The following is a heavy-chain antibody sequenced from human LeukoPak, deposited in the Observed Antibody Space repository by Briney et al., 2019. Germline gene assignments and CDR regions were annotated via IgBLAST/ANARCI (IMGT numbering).Heavy chain of an antibody. J-gene: IGHJ4*02. CDR2: ISASGGST. Sequence: GGSLRLSCAASGFIFSSYAMTWVRHAPGKGLEWVSGISASGGSTYYADSVKGRFTISRDNSKNTLYLQMNSLRAEDTAAYYCATATTFYSDSSGYIDYWGQGTLVTVSS. V-gene: IGHV3-23*01. CDR3: ATATTFYSDSSGYIDY. CDR1: GFIFSSYA. D-gene: IGHD3-22*01.